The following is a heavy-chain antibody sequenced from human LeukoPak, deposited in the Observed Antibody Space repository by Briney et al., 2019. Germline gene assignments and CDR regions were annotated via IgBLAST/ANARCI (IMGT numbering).Heavy chain of an antibody. V-gene: IGHV1-2*06. J-gene: IGHJ6*03. CDR3: ARETSRTYYYMDV. Sequence: ASVKVFCKASGYTFTGYYMHWVRQAPGQGLEWMGRINPNSGGTNYAQKFQGRVTMTRDTSISTAYMELSRLRSDDTAVYYCARETSRTYYYMDVWGKGTTVTVSS. CDR1: GYTFTGYY. D-gene: IGHD2-2*01. CDR2: INPNSGGT.